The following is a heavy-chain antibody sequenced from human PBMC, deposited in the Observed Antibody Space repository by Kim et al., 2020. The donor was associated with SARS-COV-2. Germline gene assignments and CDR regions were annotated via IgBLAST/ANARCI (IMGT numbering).Heavy chain of an antibody. D-gene: IGHD2-15*01. V-gene: IGHV4-34*01. J-gene: IGHJ4*02. Sequence: KSRVTIAVDASKNQFSLKLSSVAAADTAVYYCARGRAGIVVVVAATRFDYWGQGTLVTVSS. CDR3: ARGRAGIVVVVAATRFDY.